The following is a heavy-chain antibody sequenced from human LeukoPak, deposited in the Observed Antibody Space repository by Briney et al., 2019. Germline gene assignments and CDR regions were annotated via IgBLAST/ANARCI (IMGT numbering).Heavy chain of an antibody. V-gene: IGHV1-2*06. J-gene: IGHJ3*01. Sequence: ASVKVSCKASGYTFTGYYMHWVRQAPGQGLEWMGRINPNSGGTNYAQKFQGRVTMTRDTPISTAYMELSRLRSDDTAVYYCASVGREVRGVIMTHAFDLWGQGTMVTVSS. CDR2: INPNSGGT. D-gene: IGHD3-10*01. CDR1: GYTFTGYY. CDR3: ASVGREVRGVIMTHAFDL.